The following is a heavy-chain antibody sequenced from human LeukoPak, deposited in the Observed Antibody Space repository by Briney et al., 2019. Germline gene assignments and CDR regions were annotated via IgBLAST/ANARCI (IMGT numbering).Heavy chain of an antibody. CDR1: GFTFSSYW. CDR2: ISSSSSYI. CDR3: ASLVAAKGPYFDY. Sequence: GGSLRLSCAASGFTFSSYWMHWVRQAPGKGLEWVSSISSSSSYIYYADSEKGRFTISRDNAKNSLYLQMNSLRAEDTAVYYCASLVAAKGPYFDYWGQGTLVTVSS. J-gene: IGHJ4*02. D-gene: IGHD2-15*01. V-gene: IGHV3-21*01.